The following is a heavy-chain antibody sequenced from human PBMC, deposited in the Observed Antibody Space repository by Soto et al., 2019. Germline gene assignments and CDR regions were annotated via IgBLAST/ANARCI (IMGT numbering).Heavy chain of an antibody. CDR2: IIASGSS. Sequence: QVQLQESGPGLVTPSGTLSLSCAVSGASISTNHWWSWVRQPPGKELEWIGEIIASGSSTSNPSLRSRFTISVDKSKHQFSLRLSSVTAADTAVYYCARGQCSDGTCFGDFDHWGQGILVTGSS. J-gene: IGHJ4*02. CDR3: ARGQCSDGTCFGDFDH. CDR1: GASISTNHW. V-gene: IGHV4-4*02. D-gene: IGHD2-15*01.